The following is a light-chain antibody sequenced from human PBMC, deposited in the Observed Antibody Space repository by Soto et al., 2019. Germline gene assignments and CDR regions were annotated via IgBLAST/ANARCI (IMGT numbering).Light chain of an antibody. Sequence: EIVMTQSPATLSVSPGERATLSCRASHSVSSNLAWYQQKPGQAPRLLIYGPSTRATGIPARFSGSGSGTDFTLTISSLQSEDFAVYYCQQYNNWPLTFGGGTKVEIK. CDR1: HSVSSN. V-gene: IGKV3D-15*01. CDR2: GPS. J-gene: IGKJ4*01. CDR3: QQYNNWPLT.